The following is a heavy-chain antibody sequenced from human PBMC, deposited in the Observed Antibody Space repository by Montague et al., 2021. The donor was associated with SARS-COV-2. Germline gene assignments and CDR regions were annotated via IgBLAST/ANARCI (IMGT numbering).Heavy chain of an antibody. Sequence: SRRLSFSASRFTFSDFWMNWVRQAPGKGLEWVADIKHDGSEKSYVDSVKGRFTISRDNAKSSLYLQMNSLRAEDTAVYYCARGSTGWYAIFGHYGMDVWGQGTTVTVSS. CDR1: RFTFSDFW. CDR3: ARGSTGWYAIFGHYGMDV. CDR2: IKHDGSEK. V-gene: IGHV3-7*01. J-gene: IGHJ6*02. D-gene: IGHD6-19*01.